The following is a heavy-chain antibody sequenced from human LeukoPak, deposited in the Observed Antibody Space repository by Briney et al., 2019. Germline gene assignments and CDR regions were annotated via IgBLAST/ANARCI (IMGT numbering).Heavy chain of an antibody. J-gene: IGHJ2*01. CDR2: IGTAGDT. CDR3: ARGTNYDILTGYYTGRGSWYFDL. V-gene: IGHV3-13*04. Sequence: GGSLRLSCAASGFTFSSYDMHWVRQPTGKGLEWASVIGTAGDTYYPGSVKGRFTISRENAKNSLYLQMNSLRAGDTAVYYCARGTNYDILTGYYTGRGSWYFDLWGRGTLVTVSS. D-gene: IGHD3-9*01. CDR1: GFTFSSYD.